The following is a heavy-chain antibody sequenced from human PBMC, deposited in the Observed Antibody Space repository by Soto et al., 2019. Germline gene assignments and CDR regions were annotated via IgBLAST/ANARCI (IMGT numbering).Heavy chain of an antibody. CDR3: ARMVDSRSVWDAYYYGMDV. V-gene: IGHV5-10-1*01. D-gene: IGHD6-13*01. J-gene: IGHJ6*02. Sequence: PGESLKISCKGSGYSFTSYWISWVRQMPGKGLEWMGRIDPSDSYTNYSPSFQGHVTISADKSISTAYLQWSSLKASDTAMYYCARMVDSRSVWDAYYYGMDVWGQGTTVTVSS. CDR2: IDPSDSYT. CDR1: GYSFTSYW.